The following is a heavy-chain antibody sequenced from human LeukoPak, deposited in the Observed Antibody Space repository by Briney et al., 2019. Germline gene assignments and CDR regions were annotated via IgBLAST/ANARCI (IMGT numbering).Heavy chain of an antibody. D-gene: IGHD6-6*01. CDR1: GYTFTNYD. J-gene: IGHJ6*03. V-gene: IGHV1-8*01. CDR3: ARSSIAARFLNYYYYYMDV. CDR2: MNPNSGNT. Sequence: ASVKVSCKASGYTFTNYDINWVRQAAGQGLEWMGWMNPNSGNTGYAQKFQGRVTMTRNTSISTAYMELSSLRSEDTAVYYCARSSIAARFLNYYYYYMDVWGKGTTVTVSS.